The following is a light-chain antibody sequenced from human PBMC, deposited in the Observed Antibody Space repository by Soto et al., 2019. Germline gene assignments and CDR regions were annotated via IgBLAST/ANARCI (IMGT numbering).Light chain of an antibody. CDR3: QHYRTS. Sequence: EIVFTQSPGTLSLSPGEMATFSCRASQSVSSSYLAWYQQKPGQAPRQLIYGAFSRATGIPDRFSGSRSVTDFTLTIPRLELADFAVYHCQHYRTSFGGGTKVEIK. CDR2: GAF. V-gene: IGKV3-20*01. CDR1: QSVSSSY. J-gene: IGKJ4*01.